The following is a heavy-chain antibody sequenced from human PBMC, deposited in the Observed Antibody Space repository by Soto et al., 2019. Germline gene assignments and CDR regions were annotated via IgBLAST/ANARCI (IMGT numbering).Heavy chain of an antibody. V-gene: IGHV1-69*02. CDR1: EGAFNTYT. CDR3: AVRGRIGNPSFYFDS. CDR2: VIPLLGIT. Sequence: QVQLVQSGAEVKKPESSVKVTCKASEGAFNTYTIAWVRQAPGHGLEWMGRVIPLLGITDYSHKFQGRLTITADKSTSTAYMELSGLRSQDTAMYYCAVRGRIGNPSFYFDSWGQGTLVTVSS. D-gene: IGHD3-16*01. J-gene: IGHJ4*02.